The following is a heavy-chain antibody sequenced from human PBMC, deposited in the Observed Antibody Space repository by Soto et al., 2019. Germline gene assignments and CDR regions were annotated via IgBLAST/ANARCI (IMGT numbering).Heavy chain of an antibody. J-gene: IGHJ6*03. CDR2: IYYSGST. CDR1: GGSISSYY. CDR3: ARVATIFGVVIMDYYYMDV. Sequence: KPSETLSLTCTVSGGSISSYYWSWIRQPPGKGLEWIGYIYYSGSTNYNPSLKSRVTISVDTSKNQFSLKLSSVTAADTAVYYCARVATIFGVVIMDYYYMDVWGKGTTVTVSS. D-gene: IGHD3-3*01. V-gene: IGHV4-59*01.